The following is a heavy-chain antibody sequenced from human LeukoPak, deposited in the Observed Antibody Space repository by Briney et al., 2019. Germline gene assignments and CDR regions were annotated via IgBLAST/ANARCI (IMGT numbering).Heavy chain of an antibody. D-gene: IGHD4/OR15-4a*01. CDR3: AKEGAPGFDY. V-gene: IGHV3-30*18. CDR2: ISYDGSSK. Sequence: GGSLRLSCAASGFTFSSYGMHWVRQAPGKGLEWVAVISYDGSSKYYADSVKGRFTISRDNSKNTLYLQMNSLRAEDTAVYYCAKEGAPGFDYWGQGTLVTVSS. CDR1: GFTFSSYG. J-gene: IGHJ4*02.